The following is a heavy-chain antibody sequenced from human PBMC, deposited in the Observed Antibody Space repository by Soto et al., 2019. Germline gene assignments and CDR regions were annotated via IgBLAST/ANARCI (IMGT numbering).Heavy chain of an antibody. V-gene: IGHV1-8*01. Sequence: QVQLVQSGAEVKKPGASVKVSCKASGYTFTSHDINWMRQATGQGLEWMGWMNPHSGHTNYAQKFQGRVTMTRDTSISTAYMELTSLRSEDTVVYYCASDMSTTWGQGTLVTVSS. CDR3: ASDMSTT. CDR1: GYTFTSHD. CDR2: MNPHSGHT. D-gene: IGHD2-2*01. J-gene: IGHJ5*02.